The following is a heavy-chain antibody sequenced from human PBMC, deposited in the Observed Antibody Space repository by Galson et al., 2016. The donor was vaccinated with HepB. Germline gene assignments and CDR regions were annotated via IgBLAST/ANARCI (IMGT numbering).Heavy chain of an antibody. CDR3: ARDTDSRERSDW. CDR2: IYGGGDT. D-gene: IGHD3-22*01. CDR1: GFSVSNNY. Sequence: SLRLSCAVSGFSVSNNYMSWVRQAPGKGLEWVAVIYGGGDTYYAEAVKGRFPISRDNSKNTLDLEMHSLRAEDTAVYYCARDTDSRERSDWWGQGTLVTVSS. J-gene: IGHJ4*02. V-gene: IGHV3-53*01.